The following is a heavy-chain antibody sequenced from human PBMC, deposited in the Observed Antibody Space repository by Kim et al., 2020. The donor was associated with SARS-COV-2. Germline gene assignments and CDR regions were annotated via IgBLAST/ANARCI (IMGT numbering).Heavy chain of an antibody. D-gene: IGHD6-19*01. CDR1: GGSISSSNW. J-gene: IGHJ4*02. CDR3: ASRGIGAVALFFDY. V-gene: IGHV4-4*02. Sequence: SETLSLTCAVSGGSISSSNWWSWVRQPPGKGLEWIGEIYHSGSTNYNPSLKSRVTISVDKSKNQFSLKLSSVTAADTAVYYCASRGIGAVALFFDYWGQGTLVTVSS. CDR2: IYHSGST.